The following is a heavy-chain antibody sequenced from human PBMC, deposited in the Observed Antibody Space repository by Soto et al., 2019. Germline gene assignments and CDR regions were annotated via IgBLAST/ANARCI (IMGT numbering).Heavy chain of an antibody. J-gene: IGHJ4*02. Sequence: QVQLQESGPGLVKPSETLSLTCSVSGGSISNHYWSWIRQPPGKGLEWIGYIYYNGNTNYNPSHKRRVTISADTSSNHISLKLTAVTAADTAVDYCTRATFYFEYWGQGTLVTVSS. CDR2: IYYNGNT. CDR1: GGSISNHY. D-gene: IGHD5-12*01. CDR3: TRATFYFEY. V-gene: IGHV4-59*11.